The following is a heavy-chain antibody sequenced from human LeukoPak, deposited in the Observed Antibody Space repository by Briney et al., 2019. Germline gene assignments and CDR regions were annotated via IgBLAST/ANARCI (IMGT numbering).Heavy chain of an antibody. CDR3: ARESDTVMVSGTYFDY. D-gene: IGHD5-18*01. CDR1: GGTFSSYA. V-gene: IGHV1-69*06. J-gene: IGHJ4*02. CDR2: IIPIFGTA. Sequence: GASVKVSCKASGGTFSSYAISWVRQAPGQGLEWMGGIIPIFGTAIYAQKFQGRVTITADKSTSTAYMELSSLRSEDTAVYYCARESDTVMVSGTYFDYWGQGTLVTVSS.